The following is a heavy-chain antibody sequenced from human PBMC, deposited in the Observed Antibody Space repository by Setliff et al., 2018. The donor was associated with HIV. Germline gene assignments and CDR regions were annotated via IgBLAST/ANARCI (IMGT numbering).Heavy chain of an antibody. D-gene: IGHD6-13*01. CDR2: ISDDGSAK. V-gene: IGHV3-30*01. J-gene: IGHJ4*02. CDR1: GFTFSSYA. CDR3: AKNLFGSIWSPLDY. Sequence: GGSLRLSCAASGFTFSSYAMHWVRQAPGKGLEWVAVISDDGSAKYYGDSVKGRFTISRDNSKDTLYLQMNSLRSEDTAIYYCAKNLFGSIWSPLDYWGQGHWSPSPQ.